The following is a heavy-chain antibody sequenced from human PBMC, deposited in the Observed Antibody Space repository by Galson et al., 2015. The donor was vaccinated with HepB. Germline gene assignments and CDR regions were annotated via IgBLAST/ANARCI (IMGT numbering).Heavy chain of an antibody. CDR1: GFTFSSYA. Sequence: SLRLSCAASGFTFSSYAMHWVRQAPGKGLEWVAVISYDGSNRYYADSVKGRFTISRDNSKNTLYLQMNSLRAEDTAVYYCARDGSTIGTVPDYWGQGTLVTVSS. D-gene: IGHD1-1*01. V-gene: IGHV3-30*04. J-gene: IGHJ4*02. CDR3: ARDGSTIGTVPDY. CDR2: ISYDGSNR.